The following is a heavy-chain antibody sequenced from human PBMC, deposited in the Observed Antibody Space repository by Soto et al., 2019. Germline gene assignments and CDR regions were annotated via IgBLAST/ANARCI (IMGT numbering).Heavy chain of an antibody. CDR2: IIPIFGTA. CDR3: AREARDGYNQWVPFDY. V-gene: IGHV1-69*06. D-gene: IGHD5-12*01. Sequence: QVQLVQSGAEVKKPGSSVKVSCKASGGTFSSYAISWVRQAPGQGLEWMGGIIPIFGTANYAQKFQGRVTITADKSTSTAYMELSSLRSEDTAVYYCAREARDGYNQWVPFDYWGQGTLVTVSS. J-gene: IGHJ4*02. CDR1: GGTFSSYA.